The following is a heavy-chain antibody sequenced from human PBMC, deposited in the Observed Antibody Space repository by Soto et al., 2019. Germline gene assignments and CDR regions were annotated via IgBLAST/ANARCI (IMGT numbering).Heavy chain of an antibody. J-gene: IGHJ4*02. V-gene: IGHV3-7*01. CDR1: GFTFSNYW. CDR3: ARSPSLHLGELSLDY. D-gene: IGHD3-16*02. Sequence: EVLVAESGGGLVQPGGSLRLSCAASGFTFSNYWMNWVRQAPGKGLEWVANIKQEGTEKNYVDSEKGRFTISRDNTKNSLYLQMNSLRVEDTAVYYCARSPSLHLGELSLDYWGQGTLVTVSS. CDR2: IKQEGTEK.